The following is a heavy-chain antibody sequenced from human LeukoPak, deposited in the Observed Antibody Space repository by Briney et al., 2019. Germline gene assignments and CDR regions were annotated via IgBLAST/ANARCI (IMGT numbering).Heavy chain of an antibody. Sequence: SVKVSCKASGGTFSSYAISWVRQAPGQGLEWMGGIIPIFGTANYAQKFQGRVTITADESTSTAYMELSSLRSEDTAVYYCASWAGDYYGSGSYYQNDVFDIWGKGTMVTVSS. CDR2: IIPIFGTA. CDR3: ASWAGDYYGSGSYYQNDVFDI. V-gene: IGHV1-69*13. CDR1: GGTFSSYA. J-gene: IGHJ3*02. D-gene: IGHD3-10*01.